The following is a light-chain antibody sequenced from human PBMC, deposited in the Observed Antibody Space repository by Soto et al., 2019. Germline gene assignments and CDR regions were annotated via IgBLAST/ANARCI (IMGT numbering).Light chain of an antibody. J-gene: IGKJ1*01. CDR2: GAS. V-gene: IGKV3-20*01. CDR1: QSVSSSY. Sequence: EIVLTQSPGTLSLSPVERATLSFRSSQSVSSSYLAWYQQKPGQAPRLLIYGASSRATGIPDRFSGSGSGTDFTLSISRLEPEDFAVYYCQYYDESMWTFGRGTKGDIK. CDR3: QYYDESMWT.